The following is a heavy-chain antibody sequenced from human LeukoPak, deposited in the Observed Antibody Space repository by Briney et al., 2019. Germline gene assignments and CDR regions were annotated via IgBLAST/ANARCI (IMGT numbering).Heavy chain of an antibody. Sequence: SEALSLTCTVSGGSISSYYWSWIRQPPGKGLEWIGYIYYRGSTNYNPSLKSRVTISVDTSKNQFSLKLSSVTAADTAVYYCARHVTGYYFDSWGQGTLVTVSS. CDR2: IYYRGST. D-gene: IGHD1-14*01. V-gene: IGHV4-59*08. CDR3: ARHVTGYYFDS. CDR1: GGSISSYY. J-gene: IGHJ4*02.